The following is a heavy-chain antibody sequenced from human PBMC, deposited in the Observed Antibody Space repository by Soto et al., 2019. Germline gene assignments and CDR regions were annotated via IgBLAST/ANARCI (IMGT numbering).Heavy chain of an antibody. V-gene: IGHV3-30-3*01. CDR2: ISYDGSNK. CDR1: GFTFSSYA. J-gene: IGHJ4*02. Sequence: PGGSLRLSCAASGFTFSSYAMHWVRQAPGKGLEWVAVISYDGSNKYYADSVKGRFTISRDNSKNTLYLQMNSLRAEDTAVYYCAAYCSGGSCYQTNDYWGQGTLVTVSS. CDR3: AAYCSGGSCYQTNDY. D-gene: IGHD2-15*01.